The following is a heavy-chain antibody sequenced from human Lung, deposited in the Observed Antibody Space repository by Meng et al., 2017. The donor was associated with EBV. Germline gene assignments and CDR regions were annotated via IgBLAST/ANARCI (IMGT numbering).Heavy chain of an antibody. Sequence: QVQRQGPGRGLVKPSPTLSLTCTVSGGSISSGGYYWSWIRQHPGKGLEWIGNIYYSGSAYYNPSLKSRVTISVDTSKNHFSLKLSSVTAADTAVYYCARVGGSIAAAPDYWGQGTLVTVSS. V-gene: IGHV4-31*03. CDR3: ARVGGSIAAAPDY. CDR2: IYYSGSA. D-gene: IGHD6-13*01. CDR1: GGSISSGGYY. J-gene: IGHJ4*02.